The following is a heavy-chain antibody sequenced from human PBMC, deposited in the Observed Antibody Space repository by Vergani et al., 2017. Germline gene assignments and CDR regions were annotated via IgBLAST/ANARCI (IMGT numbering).Heavy chain of an antibody. D-gene: IGHD2-2*01. Sequence: QVQLQESGPGLVKPSQTLSITCTVSGGSISSGSYYWSWIRQPAGKGLEWIGRIYTSGSTNYNPSLKSRVTMSVDTSKNQFSLKLSSVTAADTAVYYCARDKRGYCSSTSCYAPFGYWGQGTLVTVSS. CDR1: GGSISSGSYY. J-gene: IGHJ4*02. CDR2: IYTSGST. V-gene: IGHV4-61*02. CDR3: ARDKRGYCSSTSCYAPFGY.